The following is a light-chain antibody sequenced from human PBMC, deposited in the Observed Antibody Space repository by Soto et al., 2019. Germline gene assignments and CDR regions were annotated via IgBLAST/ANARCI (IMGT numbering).Light chain of an antibody. CDR2: DAS. V-gene: IGKV3-20*01. J-gene: IGKJ1*01. CDR1: QSVSSSY. Sequence: ETVLTQAPGTLALSPGERATLSGRSSQSVSSSYLAGYQQKPGQAPSLLIYDASSRATGIPDRFTGSGSGTDFTLTISRLEPEDLAVYYCQQYGSSLRTFGQGTKVEIK. CDR3: QQYGSSLRT.